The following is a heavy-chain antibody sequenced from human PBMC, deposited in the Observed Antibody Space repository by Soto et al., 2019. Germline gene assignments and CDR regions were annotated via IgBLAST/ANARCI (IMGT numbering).Heavy chain of an antibody. Sequence: EVQLVESGGGLVQPGGSLRLSCAASGFTFSAYWMHWVRQAPGKGLEWVSRIRYDGVGANYADSVQGRFSISRDNVKQMLYLGMNSLRPDEPAVYYCTRVGGTWIDVWGPGTQVTVSP. J-gene: IGHJ4*03. CDR1: GFTFSAYW. CDR3: TRVGGTWIDV. CDR2: IRYDGVGA. V-gene: IGHV3-74*01. D-gene: IGHD1-26*01.